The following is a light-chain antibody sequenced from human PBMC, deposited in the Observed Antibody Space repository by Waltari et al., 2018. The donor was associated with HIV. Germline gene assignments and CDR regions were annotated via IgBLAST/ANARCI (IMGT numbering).Light chain of an antibody. CDR2: NLN. CDR1: SGDVGGYNF. J-gene: IGLJ2*01. Sequence: QSALTQPASVSGSPGQSITISCTGTSGDVGGYNFVSWYQQHPGKAPKLIIYNLNTRPSGVSIRFSGYRSANTAALTISGLQAEDEADYFCSSYTSSGPRYVLFGGGTRLTVL. V-gene: IGLV2-14*03. CDR3: SSYTSSGPRYVL.